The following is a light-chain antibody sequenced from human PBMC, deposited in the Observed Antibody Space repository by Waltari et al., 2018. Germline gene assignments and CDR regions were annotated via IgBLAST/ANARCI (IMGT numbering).Light chain of an antibody. CDR1: SSDIGTYNY. CDR2: DVS. J-gene: IGLJ3*02. V-gene: IGLV2-14*03. Sequence: QSALTQPASVSGSPGQSITMSCTGTSSDIGTYNYVSWYQQHPGKAPKLMIYDVSNRPSGVSNRFSGSKSGITASLTISGLRAEDEADYYCSSYSDSSTLVVLGGGTKLTVL. CDR3: SSYSDSSTLVV.